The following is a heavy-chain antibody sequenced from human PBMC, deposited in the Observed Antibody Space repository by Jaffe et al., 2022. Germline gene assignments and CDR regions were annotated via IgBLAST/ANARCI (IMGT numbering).Heavy chain of an antibody. V-gene: IGHV4-34*01. Sequence: QVQLQQWGAGLLKPSETLSLTCAVYGGSFSGYYWSWIRQPPGKGLEWIGEINHSGSTNYNPSLKSRVTISVDTSKNQFSLKLSSVTAADTAVYYCARGQLPYYDFWSGYYTGMRFDYWGQGTLVTVSS. CDR1: GGSFSGYY. D-gene: IGHD3-3*01. CDR2: INHSGST. J-gene: IGHJ4*02. CDR3: ARGQLPYYDFWSGYYTGMRFDY.